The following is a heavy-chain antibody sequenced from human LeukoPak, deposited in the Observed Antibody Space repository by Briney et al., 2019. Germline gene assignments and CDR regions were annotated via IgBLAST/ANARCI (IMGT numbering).Heavy chain of an antibody. V-gene: IGHV3-23*01. CDR3: AKDREPSQYRNNWFDP. Sequence: GGSPRLSSVQPGVTSCVDMLCTGPQAPGTGLEWVSAISGSGGTTYYADSVKGRFTISRDNSKNTLYLQMNSLRAEDTAISYCAKDREPSQYRNNWFDPWGQGTLVTVSS. CDR1: GVTSCVDM. D-gene: IGHD1-26*01. CDR2: ISGSGGTT. J-gene: IGHJ5*02.